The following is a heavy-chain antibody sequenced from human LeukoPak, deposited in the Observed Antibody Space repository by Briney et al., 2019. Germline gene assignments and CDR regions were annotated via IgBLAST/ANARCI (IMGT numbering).Heavy chain of an antibody. Sequence: SETLSLTCAVYGGSFSGYYWVWIRQPPGKGLEWIGEINDSGSTKYNPSVWSRVTISVDTSKNQFSLKLSSVTAADTAVYFCARGPYSYDSSGAFDIWGQGTMVTVSS. D-gene: IGHD3-22*01. CDR2: INDSGST. J-gene: IGHJ3*02. V-gene: IGHV4-34*01. CDR3: ARGPYSYDSSGAFDI. CDR1: GGSFSGYY.